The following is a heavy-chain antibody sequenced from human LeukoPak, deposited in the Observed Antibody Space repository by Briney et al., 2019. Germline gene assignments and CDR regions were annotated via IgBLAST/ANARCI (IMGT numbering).Heavy chain of an antibody. CDR3: ASAESHDYGET. V-gene: IGHV1-2*02. Sequence: ASVKVSCKASGYTFAGYYLHWVRQAPGQGLEWMGWIKPNSGGTQYAQKFQGRVTMARDTSISTAYMELSRLQSDDTAVYYCASAESHDYGETWGQGTLVTVSS. CDR1: GYTFAGYY. CDR2: IKPNSGGT. J-gene: IGHJ4*02. D-gene: IGHD4-17*01.